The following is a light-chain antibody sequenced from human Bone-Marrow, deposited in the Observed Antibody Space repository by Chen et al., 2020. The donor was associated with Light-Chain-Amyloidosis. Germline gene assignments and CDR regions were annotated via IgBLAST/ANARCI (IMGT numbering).Light chain of an antibody. CDR1: SSDVGGDNH. J-gene: IGLJ1*01. CDR2: EVT. CDR3: SSYTSTNTLV. Sequence: QSALTQPASVSGSPGQSITISCTGTSSDVGGDNHVSWYQQHPDKAPKLMIYEVTNRPSWVPDRCSGSKSDNTASLSISGLQTEDEADYVCSSYTSTNTLVVGSGTRVTVL. V-gene: IGLV2-14*01.